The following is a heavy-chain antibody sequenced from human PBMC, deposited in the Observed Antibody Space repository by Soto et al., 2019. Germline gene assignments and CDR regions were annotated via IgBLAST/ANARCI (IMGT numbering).Heavy chain of an antibody. J-gene: IGHJ6*03. Sequence: PSETLSLTCTVSGGSISSYYWSWIRQPPGKGLEWIGYIYYSGSTNYNPSLKSRVTISVDTSKNQFSLKLSSVTAADTAVYYCARQGIAVAGPYYYYYYYMDVRGKGTTVTVSS. D-gene: IGHD6-19*01. CDR2: IYYSGST. CDR1: GGSISSYY. V-gene: IGHV4-59*08. CDR3: ARQGIAVAGPYYYYYYYMDV.